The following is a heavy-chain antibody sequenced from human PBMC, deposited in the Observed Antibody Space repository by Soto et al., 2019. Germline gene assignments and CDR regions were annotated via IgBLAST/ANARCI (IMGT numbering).Heavy chain of an antibody. V-gene: IGHV3-30*18. Sequence: QVQLVESGGGVVQPGRSLRLSCAASGFTFSSYGMHWVRQAPGKGLEWVAVISYDGSNKYYADSVKGRFTISRDNSKNHXXLQINSPGAEDTAVYYCAKETHDSNGYYPPEYFQHWGQGTLVTVPS. J-gene: IGHJ1*01. CDR1: GFTFSSYG. CDR3: AKETHDSNGYYPPEYFQH. D-gene: IGHD3-22*01. CDR2: ISYDGSNK.